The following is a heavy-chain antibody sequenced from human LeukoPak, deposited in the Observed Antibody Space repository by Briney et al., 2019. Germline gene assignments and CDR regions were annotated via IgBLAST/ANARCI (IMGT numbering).Heavy chain of an antibody. D-gene: IGHD5-18*01. J-gene: IGHJ4*02. V-gene: IGHV1-3*01. CDR1: GYTFTSYA. Sequence: ASVKVSCKASGYTFTSYAMHWVRQAPGQRLEWMGWINAGNGNTKYSQKFQGRVTITRDTSASTAYMELSSLRSEDTAAYYCARESVDSYGFDYFDYWGQGTLVTVSS. CDR3: ARESVDSYGFDYFDY. CDR2: INAGNGNT.